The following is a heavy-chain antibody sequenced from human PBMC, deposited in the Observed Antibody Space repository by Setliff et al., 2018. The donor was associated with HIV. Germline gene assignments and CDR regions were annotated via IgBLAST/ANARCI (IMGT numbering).Heavy chain of an antibody. CDR1: GGSVSNYY. J-gene: IGHJ4*02. CDR3: ARVFPDGYNETFSDY. D-gene: IGHD5-12*01. V-gene: IGHV4-4*07. Sequence: SETLSLTCTVSGGSVSNYYWTWIRQSAGKGLEWIGHINTSGSTKYNPSLKSRLTMSVDSSGNQFSLTLTSVTAADTAVYYCARVFPDGYNETFSDYWGQGTLVTVSS. CDR2: INTSGST.